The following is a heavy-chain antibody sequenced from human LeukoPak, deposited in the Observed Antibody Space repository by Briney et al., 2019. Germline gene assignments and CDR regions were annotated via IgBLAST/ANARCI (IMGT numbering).Heavy chain of an antibody. J-gene: IGHJ4*02. D-gene: IGHD3-22*01. CDR1: GITLSSYS. V-gene: IGHV3-74*01. CDR2: INSDGSST. CDR3: VRGPNSGYGRFDY. Sequence: PGGSLRLSCAASGITLSSYSMHWVRQVPGKGLVWVSRINSDGSSTSYADSVKGRFTISRDNAKTTLYLQMNSLSVEDTAIYYCVRGPNSGYGRFDYWGQGTLVTVSS.